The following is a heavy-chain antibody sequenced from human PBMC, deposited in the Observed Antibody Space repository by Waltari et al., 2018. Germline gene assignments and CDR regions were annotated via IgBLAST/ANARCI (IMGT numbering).Heavy chain of an antibody. CDR2: IIPILGTA. J-gene: IGHJ4*02. CDR3: ARGKKSGSRVPDLVYFDY. D-gene: IGHD1-26*01. CDR1: GGTFSSYA. Sequence: QVQLVQSGAEVKKPGSSVKVSCKASGGTFSSYAISWVRQAPGQGLEWMGGIIPILGTANYAQKFQGRVTITADESTSTAYMELSSLRSEDTAVYYCARGKKSGSRVPDLVYFDYWGQGTLVTVSS. V-gene: IGHV1-69*13.